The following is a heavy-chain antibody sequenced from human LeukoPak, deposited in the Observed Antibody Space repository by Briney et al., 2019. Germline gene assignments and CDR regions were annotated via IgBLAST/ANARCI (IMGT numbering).Heavy chain of an antibody. V-gene: IGHV4-39*02. CDR2: IYYSGST. Sequence: PSETLSLTCTASGGSISGDYWSWIRQPPGKGLEWIGSIYYSGSTYYNPSLKSRVTISVDTSKNQFSLKLSSVTAADTAVYYCAREEGDGYNYNYFDYWGQGTLVTVSS. D-gene: IGHD5-24*01. CDR1: GGSISGDY. CDR3: AREEGDGYNYNYFDY. J-gene: IGHJ4*02.